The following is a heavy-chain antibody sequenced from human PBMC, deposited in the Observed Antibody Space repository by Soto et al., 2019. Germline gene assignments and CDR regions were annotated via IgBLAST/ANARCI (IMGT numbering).Heavy chain of an antibody. CDR2: ISAYNGNT. D-gene: IGHD2-15*01. J-gene: IGHJ4*02. CDR1: GYTFTSYG. CDR3: VVAAQPYYFDY. V-gene: IGHV1-18*01. Sequence: QVQLVQSGAEVKKPGASVKVSCKASGYTFTSYGISWVRQAPGQGLELMGWISAYNGNTNDAQKLQGRGTMTTDTSTSTAYMELRSLRSDDTAVYYCVVAAQPYYFDYWGPGTLVTVSS.